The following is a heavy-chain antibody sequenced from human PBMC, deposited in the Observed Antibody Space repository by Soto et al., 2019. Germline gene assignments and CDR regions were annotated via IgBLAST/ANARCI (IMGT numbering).Heavy chain of an antibody. V-gene: IGHV4-4*02. Sequence: SETLSLTCAVSGGSISSNNWWSWVRQPPGKGLEWIGEIYHSGSTNYNPSLKSRVTISVDKSKNQFSLKVRSVTAADTAVYYCARVASGYDPHFDFWGQGTLVTVS. CDR3: ARVASGYDPHFDF. D-gene: IGHD5-12*01. CDR2: IYHSGST. CDR1: GGSISSNNW. J-gene: IGHJ4*02.